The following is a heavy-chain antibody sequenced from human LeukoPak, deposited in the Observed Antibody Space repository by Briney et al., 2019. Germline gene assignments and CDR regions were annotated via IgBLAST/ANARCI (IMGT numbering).Heavy chain of an antibody. J-gene: IGHJ6*02. CDR3: ARDHYCSGGSCWLYYYGMDV. CDR2: IWYDGSNK. Sequence: PGGSLRLSCAASGFTFSSYGMHWVRQTPGKGLEWVAVIWYDGSNKYYADSVKGRFTVSRDNSKNTLYLQMNSLRAEDTAVYYCARDHYCSGGSCWLYYYGMDVWGQGTTVTVSS. D-gene: IGHD2-15*01. V-gene: IGHV3-33*01. CDR1: GFTFSSYG.